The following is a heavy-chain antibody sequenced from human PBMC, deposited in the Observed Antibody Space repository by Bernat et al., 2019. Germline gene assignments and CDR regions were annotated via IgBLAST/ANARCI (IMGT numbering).Heavy chain of an antibody. CDR1: GFTFSSYW. CDR3: ALVVAAKGDAFDI. Sequence: LVESGGGLVQPGGSLRLSCAASGFTFSSYWMSWVRQAPGKGLEWVANIKQDGSEKYYVDSVKGRFTISRDNAKNSLYLQMNSLRAEDTAVYYCALVVAAKGDAFDIWGQGTMVTVSS. D-gene: IGHD2-15*01. J-gene: IGHJ3*02. V-gene: IGHV3-7*01. CDR2: IKQDGSEK.